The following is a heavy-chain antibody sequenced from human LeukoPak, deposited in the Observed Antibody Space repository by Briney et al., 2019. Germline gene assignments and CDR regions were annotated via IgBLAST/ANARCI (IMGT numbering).Heavy chain of an antibody. Sequence: GGSLRLSCAASGFTFSSYAMSWVRQAPGKGLEWVSAISGSGSTTYYADSVKGRFTVSRDNYKNTLYLQMNSLRADDTAVYYCAKGQNRASTVVGPFDYWGQGTLVTVSS. CDR2: ISGSGSTT. CDR1: GFTFSSYA. V-gene: IGHV3-23*01. D-gene: IGHD4-23*01. J-gene: IGHJ4*02. CDR3: AKGQNRASTVVGPFDY.